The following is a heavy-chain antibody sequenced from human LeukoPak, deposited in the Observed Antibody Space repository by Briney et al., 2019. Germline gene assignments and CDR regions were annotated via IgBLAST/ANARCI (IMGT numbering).Heavy chain of an antibody. D-gene: IGHD3/OR15-3a*01. CDR2: IRYDGSNK. CDR1: GLTFSSYG. Sequence: GGSLRLSCAASGLTFSSYGMHWVRQAPGKGLEWVAFIRYDGSNKYYADSVKGRFTISRDNSKNTLYLQMNSLRAEDTAVYYCAKDFWDSRRVPNWFDPWGQGTLVTVSS. CDR3: AKDFWDSRRVPNWFDP. J-gene: IGHJ5*02. V-gene: IGHV3-30*02.